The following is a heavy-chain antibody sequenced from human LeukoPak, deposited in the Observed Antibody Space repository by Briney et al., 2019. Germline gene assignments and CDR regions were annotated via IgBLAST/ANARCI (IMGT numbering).Heavy chain of an antibody. J-gene: IGHJ6*01. CDR3: ARGRGAWGSAALLHDFMDV. CDR1: GGSFSGSY. CDR2: INHSGRT. V-gene: IGHV4-34*01. Sequence: SETLSLPCAVYGGSFSGSYWSWFRQPPGKGLEWIGEINHSGRTHYNLSLTSRVTISVDASKKHFFLKLSSVTAGDTAVYDCARGRGAWGSAALLHDFMDVWRKGTTVTASS. D-gene: IGHD6-13*01.